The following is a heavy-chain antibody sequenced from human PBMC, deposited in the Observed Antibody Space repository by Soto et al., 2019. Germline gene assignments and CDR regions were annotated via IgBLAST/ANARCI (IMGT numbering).Heavy chain of an antibody. CDR2: ISSSGSVI. CDR1: GFSFSSYE. CDR3: ARGGLEPFDF. Sequence: GGSLRLSCAASGFSFSSYEMNCVRQAPGKGLEWVSYISSSGSVIHYADSVKGRFTIYRDNTKSSLYLQMNSLRVEDTAVYYCARGGLEPFDFWGQGALVTVSS. D-gene: IGHD1-1*01. J-gene: IGHJ4*02. V-gene: IGHV3-48*03.